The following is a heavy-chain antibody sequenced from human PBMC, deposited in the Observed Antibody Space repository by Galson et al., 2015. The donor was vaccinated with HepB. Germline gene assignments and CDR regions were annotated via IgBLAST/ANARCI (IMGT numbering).Heavy chain of an antibody. CDR1: GFTFSSYG. J-gene: IGHJ3*02. V-gene: IGHV3-33*01. CDR3: AREGPVRWLQLEGAFDI. Sequence: SLRLSCAASGFTFSSYGMHWVRQAPGKGLEWVAVIWYDGSNKYYADSVKGRFTISRDNSKNTLYLQMNSLRAEDTAVYYCAREGPVRWLQLEGAFDIWGQGTMVTVSS. CDR2: IWYDGSNK. D-gene: IGHD5-24*01.